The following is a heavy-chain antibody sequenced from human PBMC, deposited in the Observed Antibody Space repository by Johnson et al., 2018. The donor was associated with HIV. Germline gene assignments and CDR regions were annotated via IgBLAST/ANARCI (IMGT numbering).Heavy chain of an antibody. V-gene: IGHV3-30*03. CDR2: ISYDGSEN. J-gene: IGHJ3*02. Sequence: QVQLVESGGGVVQPGRSLRLSCAASGFTFSAYGIHWVRQAPGKGLEWVAVISYDGSENNYADSVKGRFTISRDNAKNSLYLQMNSLRAEDTAVYYCARDPFTPAGSDAFDIWGQGTMVTVSS. CDR3: ARDPFTPAGSDAFDI. CDR1: GFTFSAYG. D-gene: IGHD2-15*01.